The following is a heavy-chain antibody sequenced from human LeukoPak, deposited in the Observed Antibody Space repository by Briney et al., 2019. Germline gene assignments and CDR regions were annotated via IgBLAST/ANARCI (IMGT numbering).Heavy chain of an antibody. D-gene: IGHD3-22*01. CDR1: SFTFSSYW. V-gene: IGHV3-7*01. CDR2: IKEDGSKT. Sequence: PGGSLRLSCAASSFTFSSYWMTRVRQAPGKGLEWVANIKEDGSKTFYVDSVKGRFTISRDDAKNSLYLQMNSLRAEDTAVYFCARGDMYYYDSSGGDYWGQGTLVTVSS. CDR3: ARGDMYYYDSSGGDY. J-gene: IGHJ4*02.